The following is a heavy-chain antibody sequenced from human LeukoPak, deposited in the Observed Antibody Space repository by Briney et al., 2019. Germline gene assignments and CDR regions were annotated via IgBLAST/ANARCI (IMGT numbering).Heavy chain of an antibody. CDR1: GFTFNNYA. V-gene: IGHV3-23*01. CDR2: ISASGGTT. Sequence: GGSLRLSCAASGFTFNNYAMSWVRQAPGKGREWVSAISASGGTTYYADSVKGRFTISRDNSENTLFLQMNSLRAEDTAVYYCAKEPREYCSSTSCPNWFDSWGQGTLVTVSS. D-gene: IGHD2-2*01. CDR3: AKEPREYCSSTSCPNWFDS. J-gene: IGHJ5*01.